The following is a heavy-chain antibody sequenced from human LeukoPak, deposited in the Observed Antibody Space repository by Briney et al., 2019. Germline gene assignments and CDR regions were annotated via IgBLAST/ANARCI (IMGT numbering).Heavy chain of an antibody. CDR1: GFTFDDYA. Sequence: GGSLRLSCAASGFTFDDYAMHWVRQAPGKGLEWVSGISWNSGSIGYADSVKGRFTISRDNAKNSLYLQMNGLRAEDTALYYCAKVLEPVYYYYGMDVWGQGTTVTVSS. CDR2: ISWNSGSI. CDR3: AKVLEPVYYYYGMDV. V-gene: IGHV3-9*01. J-gene: IGHJ6*02.